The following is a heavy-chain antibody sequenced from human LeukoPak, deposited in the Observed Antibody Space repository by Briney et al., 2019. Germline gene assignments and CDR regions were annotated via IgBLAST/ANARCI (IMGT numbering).Heavy chain of an antibody. Sequence: ASVKVSCKASGGTFSSYAFSWVRQAPGQGLEWMGRIIPILGIANYAQKFQGRVTITADKSTSTAYMELSSLRSEDTAVYYCARDKVIDGYSYGFDYWGQGTLVTVSS. D-gene: IGHD5-18*01. V-gene: IGHV1-69*04. CDR3: ARDKVIDGYSYGFDY. CDR1: GGTFSSYA. J-gene: IGHJ4*02. CDR2: IIPILGIA.